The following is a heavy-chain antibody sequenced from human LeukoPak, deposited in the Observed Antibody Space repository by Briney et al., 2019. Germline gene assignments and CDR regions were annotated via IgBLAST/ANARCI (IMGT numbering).Heavy chain of an antibody. V-gene: IGHV3-21*01. CDR1: GFTFSSYA. CDR3: ARGYDFGSGSFFDY. J-gene: IGHJ4*02. Sequence: PGGSLRLSCAASGFTFSSYAMNWVRQAPGKGLEWVSSISTSSSYIYYGDSVKGRSTIARDNDKNSLYLQMDSLRAEDTAVYYCARGYDFGSGSFFDYWGQGTLVTVSS. D-gene: IGHD3-10*01. CDR2: ISTSSSYI.